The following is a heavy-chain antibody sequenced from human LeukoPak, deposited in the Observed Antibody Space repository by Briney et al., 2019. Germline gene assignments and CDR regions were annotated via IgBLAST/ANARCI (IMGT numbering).Heavy chain of an antibody. Sequence: SVKVSCKASGGTFSSYAISWVRQAPGQGLEWMGRIIPILGIANYARKFQGRVTITADKSTSTAYMELSSLRSEDTAVYYCARSTVRGVLRGELAPNWFDPWGQGTLVTVSS. D-gene: IGHD3-10*01. CDR1: GGTFSSYA. J-gene: IGHJ5*02. CDR3: ARSTVRGVLRGELAPNWFDP. V-gene: IGHV1-69*04. CDR2: IIPILGIA.